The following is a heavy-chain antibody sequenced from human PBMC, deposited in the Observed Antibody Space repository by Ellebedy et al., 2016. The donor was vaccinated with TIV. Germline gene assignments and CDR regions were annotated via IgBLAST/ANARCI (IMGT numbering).Heavy chain of an antibody. V-gene: IGHV4-38-2*02. CDR3: ARVQLMTYYYGSGSFWFDP. CDR1: GYSISSGYY. CDR2: IYHSGST. J-gene: IGHJ5*02. D-gene: IGHD3-10*01. Sequence: SETLSLTXTVPGYSISSGYYWGWIRQPPGKGLEWIGSIYHSGSTYYNPSLKSRVTISVDTSKNQFSLKLSSVTAADTAVYYCARVQLMTYYYGSGSFWFDPWGQGTLVTVAS.